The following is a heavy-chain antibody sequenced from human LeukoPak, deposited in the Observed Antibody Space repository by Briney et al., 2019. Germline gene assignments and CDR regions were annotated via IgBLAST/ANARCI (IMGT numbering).Heavy chain of an antibody. J-gene: IGHJ4*02. Sequence: SVKVSCKASGFTFTSSAMQWVRQARGQRLEWIGWIVVGSGNANYAQKFQERVTITRDMSTSTAYMELSSLRSEDTAVYYCAARPLVGASDYFDYWGQGTLVTVSS. CDR2: IVVGSGNA. CDR3: AARPLVGASDYFDY. V-gene: IGHV1-58*02. CDR1: GFTFTSSA. D-gene: IGHD1-26*01.